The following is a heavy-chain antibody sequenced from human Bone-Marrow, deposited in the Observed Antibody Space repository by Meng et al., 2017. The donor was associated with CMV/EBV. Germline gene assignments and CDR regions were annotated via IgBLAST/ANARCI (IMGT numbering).Heavy chain of an antibody. V-gene: IGHV1-2*02. D-gene: IGHD1-26*01. CDR1: GYTFTGYY. J-gene: IGHJ4*02. CDR2: INPNSGGT. Sequence: SVKVSCKASGYTFTGYYMHWVRQAPGQGLEWMGWINPNSGGTNYAQKFQGRVTMTRDTSISTAYMELSRLRSDDTAVYYCARRSIVGATINYWGQGTLVTVSS. CDR3: ARRSIVGATINY.